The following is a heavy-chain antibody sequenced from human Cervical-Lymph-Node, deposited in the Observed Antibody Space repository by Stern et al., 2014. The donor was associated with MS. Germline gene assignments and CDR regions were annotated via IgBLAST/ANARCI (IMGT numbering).Heavy chain of an antibody. J-gene: IGHJ4*02. Sequence: QVQLQESGPGLVKPSQTLSLTCTVSGASISSGGYFWSWIRQPAGKGLEGIGRIYNNGDTHYNTSLKSRVTMSLNPSKNQFPLTLPFVAATDTAVYYCGRFTSAAPGISWGQGTLVTVSS. CDR3: GRFTSAAPGIS. V-gene: IGHV4-61*02. CDR2: IYNNGDT. CDR1: GASISSGGYF. D-gene: IGHD6-13*01.